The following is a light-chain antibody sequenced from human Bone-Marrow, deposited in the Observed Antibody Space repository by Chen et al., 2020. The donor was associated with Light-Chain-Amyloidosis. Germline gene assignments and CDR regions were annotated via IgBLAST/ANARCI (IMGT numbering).Light chain of an antibody. J-gene: IGLJ2*01. CDR1: STDVGHYTL. Sequence: QSALTQPASVAGSVGQSITISCTGTSTDVGHYTLVSWYQQHPGEAPKLMIYEDSERPSGVSNRFSGSKSGKTASLTISGLQTEDQADYYCCSSSDTDTLIFGTGTRLTVL. CDR2: EDS. CDR3: CSSSDTDTLI. V-gene: IGLV2-23*01.